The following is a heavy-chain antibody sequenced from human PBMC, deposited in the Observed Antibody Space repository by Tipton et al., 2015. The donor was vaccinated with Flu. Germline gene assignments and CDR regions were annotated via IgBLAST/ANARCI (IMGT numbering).Heavy chain of an antibody. J-gene: IGHJ3*02. V-gene: IGHV1-69*01. Sequence: QLVQSGPEVKKPGSSVKVSCKASGGTFSSYAISWVRQAPGQGLEWMGGIIPIFGTANYAQKFQGRVTITADESTSTAYMELSSLRSEDTAVYYCARERAHIVVVPAAIAPPDTSDAFDIWGQGTMVTVSS. CDR3: ARERAHIVVVPAAIAPPDTSDAFDI. D-gene: IGHD2-2*01. CDR1: GGTFSSYA. CDR2: IIPIFGTA.